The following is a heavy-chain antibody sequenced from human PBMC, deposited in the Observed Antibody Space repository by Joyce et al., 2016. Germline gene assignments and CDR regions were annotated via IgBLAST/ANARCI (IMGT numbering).Heavy chain of an antibody. Sequence: QVLLVQSGAEVRKPGSSVKVSCKASGGTFNSYVINWVRQVPGQGLELLGQILPIFKTSNYGQKFQGRVTITADESTATAYMELTRLTSADTAVYFCATENGRDYLGASDIWGQGTKVIVSP. V-gene: IGHV1-69*01. CDR3: ATENGRDYLGASDI. J-gene: IGHJ3*02. CDR1: GGTFNSYV. CDR2: ILPIFKTS. D-gene: IGHD3-16*01.